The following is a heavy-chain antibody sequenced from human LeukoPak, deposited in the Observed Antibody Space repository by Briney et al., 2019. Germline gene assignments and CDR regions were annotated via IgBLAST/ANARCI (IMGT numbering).Heavy chain of an antibody. CDR3: ARGHCSSTSCHSQY. CDR1: GYTFTSYW. V-gene: IGHV5-51*01. D-gene: IGHD2-2*01. CDR2: INPGDSDG. Sequence: GESLKISCTGSGYTFTSYWIGWVRQMPGKGLEWMGIINPGDSDGRYSPSFQGQVTISADKSISTAYLQWSSLKASDTAMYYCARGHCSSTSCHSQYWGQGTLVTVSS. J-gene: IGHJ4*02.